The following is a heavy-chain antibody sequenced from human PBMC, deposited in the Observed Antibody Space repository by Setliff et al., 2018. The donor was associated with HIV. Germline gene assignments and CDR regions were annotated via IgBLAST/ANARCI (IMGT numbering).Heavy chain of an antibody. CDR3: IRPQYFYDIGGSDY. D-gene: IGHD3-22*01. J-gene: IGHJ4*02. V-gene: IGHV3-73*01. Sequence: PGGSLRLSCAASGFTFSGSPIHWVRQASGKGLEWLGRIKNRADNYATACAASGKGRFTISRDDSMNTAYLQMNSLKIEDTAVYYCIRPQYFYDIGGSDYWGQGTLVTVSS. CDR1: GFTFSGSP. CDR2: IKNRADNYAT.